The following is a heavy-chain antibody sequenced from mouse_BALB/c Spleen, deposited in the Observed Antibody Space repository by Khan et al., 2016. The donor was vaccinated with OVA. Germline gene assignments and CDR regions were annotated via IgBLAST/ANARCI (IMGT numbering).Heavy chain of an antibody. CDR3: ARQPYYHYYVMDY. Sequence: QVQLKESGPGLVAPSQSLSITCTISGFSLSSYGIHWVRQPPGQGLAWLVVIWSDGSTTYNSTLKSRLSITKDNSKSQVFLKMNNLQTDDTAIYYCARQPYYHYYVMDYWGQGTAITNSA. D-gene: IGHD2-10*01. V-gene: IGHV2-6-1*01. CDR2: IWSDGST. J-gene: IGHJ4*01. CDR1: GFSLSSYG.